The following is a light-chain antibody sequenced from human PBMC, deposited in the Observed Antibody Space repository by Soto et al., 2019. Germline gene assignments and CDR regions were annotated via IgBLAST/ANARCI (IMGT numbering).Light chain of an antibody. V-gene: IGLV2-14*03. CDR2: GVT. J-gene: IGLJ2*01. CDR3: SSSNARNTLGA. Sequence: QSVLTQPASISGSPGQSITISCTGSNSDIGSYDFVSWYQQLPGRSPRLIIYGVTNRPSGVSDRCSGSKSGNTASLTISGLQEDDEADDYCSSSNARNTLGAFGGGTKLTVL. CDR1: NSDIGSYDF.